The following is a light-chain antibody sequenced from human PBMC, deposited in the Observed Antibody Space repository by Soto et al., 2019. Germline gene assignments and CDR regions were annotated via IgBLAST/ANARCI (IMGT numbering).Light chain of an antibody. CDR2: AAS. Sequence: AIRMTQSPSSFSASTGDRVTITCGVSQGISSYLAWYQQKPGKAPKLLIYAASTLQSGVPSRFSGSASGTDFTLTISCLQSVDFGTYYCQQYYSYPRTFGQGTKVEIK. CDR3: QQYYSYPRT. J-gene: IGKJ1*01. CDR1: QGISSY. V-gene: IGKV1-8*01.